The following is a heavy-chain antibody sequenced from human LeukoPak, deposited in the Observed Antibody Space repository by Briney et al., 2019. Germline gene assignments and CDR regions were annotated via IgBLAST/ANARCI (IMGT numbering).Heavy chain of an antibody. CDR1: GFTFSSYG. V-gene: IGHV3-33*01. CDR3: ERDQQYAFDI. CDR2: IWYDGSNK. J-gene: IGHJ3*02. D-gene: IGHD4-11*01. Sequence: PGGSLRLSCTASGFTFSSYGMHWVRQAPGKGLEWVAVIWYDGSNKYYADSVEGRFTISRDNSKTALYMQRHGMGAEDTAVYSCERDQQYAFDIWGQVTMVTVSS.